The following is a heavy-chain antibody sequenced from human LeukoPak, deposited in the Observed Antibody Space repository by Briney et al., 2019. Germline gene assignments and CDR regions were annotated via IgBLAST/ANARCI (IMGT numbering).Heavy chain of an antibody. CDR3: ASEVVLMVYAIEFAFDI. D-gene: IGHD2-8*01. CDR1: GFTFSSFG. V-gene: IGHV3-30*02. J-gene: IGHJ3*02. CDR2: IRFDGSEE. Sequence: GGSLRLSCVGSGFTFSSFGMHWVRQAPGKGLEWVTFIRFDGSEEFYADSVKGRFTISRDNAKNSLYLQMNSLRAEDTAVYHCASEVVLMVYAIEFAFDIWGQGTMVTVSS.